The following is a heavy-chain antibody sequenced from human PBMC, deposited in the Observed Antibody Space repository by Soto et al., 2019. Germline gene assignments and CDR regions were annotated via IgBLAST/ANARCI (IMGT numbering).Heavy chain of an antibody. D-gene: IGHD6-19*01. CDR3: ARGRGWRVY. CDR2: MDPKTRNT. V-gene: IGHV1-8*01. J-gene: IGHJ4*02. CDR1: GYSFTSYD. Sequence: ASVKVSCKASGYSFTSYDINWVRQATGQGLEWMGWMDPKTRNTDYGQKFQGRVTMTRNTSISTAYMELSSLRSEDTAVYYSARGRGWRVYWGQGNLVSVSS.